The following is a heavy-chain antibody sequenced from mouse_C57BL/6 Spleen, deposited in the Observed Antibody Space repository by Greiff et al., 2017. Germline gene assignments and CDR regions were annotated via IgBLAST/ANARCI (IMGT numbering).Heavy chain of an antibody. V-gene: IGHV3-1*01. CDR2: ISYSGNT. J-gene: IGHJ3*01. Sequence: DVQLVESGPGMVKPSQSLSLTCTVTGYSITSGYDWHLIRHFPGNTLEWMGSISYSGNTNYNPSLKSRISITHDTSKNHFFLKLHAVTTEDTATSYSARDHGEGWFAYWGQGTLVTVSA. CDR3: ARDHGEGWFAY. CDR1: GYSITSGYD.